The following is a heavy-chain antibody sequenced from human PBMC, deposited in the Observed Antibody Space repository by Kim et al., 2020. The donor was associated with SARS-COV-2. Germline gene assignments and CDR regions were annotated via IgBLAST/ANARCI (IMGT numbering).Heavy chain of an antibody. Sequence: GGSLRLSCAASGFTFSAFWMGWVRQAPGKGLEWVANINLDGSDKQYADSVKGRFTISRNNAWMSLHLQMNSLRVEDTALYFCAGRNLLWSGATLGLDALGIWGQGAMVTVSS. CDR3: AGRNLLWSGATLGLDALGI. CDR1: GFTFSAFW. J-gene: IGHJ3*02. CDR2: INLDGSDK. D-gene: IGHD3-10*01. V-gene: IGHV3-7*05.